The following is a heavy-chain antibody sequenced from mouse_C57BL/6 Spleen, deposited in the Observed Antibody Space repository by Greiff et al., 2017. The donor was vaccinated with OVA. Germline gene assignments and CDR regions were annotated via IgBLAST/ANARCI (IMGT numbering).Heavy chain of an antibody. CDR3: ARRGYQGYWYFDV. CDR1: GFTFSSYA. J-gene: IGHJ1*03. CDR2: ISDGGSYT. V-gene: IGHV5-4*01. D-gene: IGHD3-2*02. Sequence: EVQRVESGGGLVKPGGSLKLSCAASGFTFSSYAMSWVRQTPEKRLEWVATISDGGSYTYYPDNVKGRFTISRDNAKNNLYLQMSHLKSEDTAMYYCARRGYQGYWYFDVWGTGTTVTVSS.